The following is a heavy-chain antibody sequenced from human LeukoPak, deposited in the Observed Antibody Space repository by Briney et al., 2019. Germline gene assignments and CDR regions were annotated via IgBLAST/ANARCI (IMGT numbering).Heavy chain of an antibody. Sequence: ASVKVSCKASGYTFTGYYMHWVRQAPGQGLEWMGRINPNSGGTNYAQKFQGRVTMTRDTSIRTAYMELSRLRSDDTAVYYCAMYYYDSSGYGAFDIWGQGTMVTVSS. CDR3: AMYYYDSSGYGAFDI. D-gene: IGHD3-22*01. CDR1: GYTFTGYY. CDR2: INPNSGGT. V-gene: IGHV1-2*06. J-gene: IGHJ3*02.